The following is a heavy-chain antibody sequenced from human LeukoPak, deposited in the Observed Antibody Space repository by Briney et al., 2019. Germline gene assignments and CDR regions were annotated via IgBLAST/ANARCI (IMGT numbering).Heavy chain of an antibody. V-gene: IGHV4-34*01. CDR1: GGSFGGYY. Sequence: SETLSLTCAVYGGSFGGYYWSWIRQPPGKGLEWIGEINHSGSTNYNPSLKSRVTISVDTSKNQFSLKLSSVTAADTAVYYCARARRDGYKQWFDPWGQGTLVTVSS. CDR3: ARARRDGYKQWFDP. CDR2: INHSGST. J-gene: IGHJ5*02. D-gene: IGHD5-24*01.